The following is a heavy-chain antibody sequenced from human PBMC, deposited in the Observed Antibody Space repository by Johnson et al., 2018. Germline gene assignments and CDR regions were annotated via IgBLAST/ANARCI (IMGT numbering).Heavy chain of an antibody. D-gene: IGHD3-9*01. Sequence: QVQLVESGGGVVQPGESLRLSCAASGFTFSSYALHWVRQAPGKGLEWVALISFDGHRQYYADFMKDRFTISRDNSKNTLSLQMNNRRPEDTAVYYCARDRPYYDLLTGFYLQHWGQGTLVVVSS. V-gene: IGHV3-30-3*01. CDR1: GFTFSSYA. J-gene: IGHJ1*01. CDR3: ARDRPYYDLLTGFYLQH. CDR2: ISFDGHRQ.